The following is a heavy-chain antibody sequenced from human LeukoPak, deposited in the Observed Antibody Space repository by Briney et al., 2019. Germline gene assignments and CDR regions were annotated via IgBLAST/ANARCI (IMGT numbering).Heavy chain of an antibody. CDR1: GGSISSYY. CDR2: IYYSGST. D-gene: IGHD3-10*01. V-gene: IGHV4-59*01. CDR3: ARVLVRGVITYFDY. J-gene: IGHJ4*02. Sequence: SETLSLTCTVSGGSISSYYCSWIRQPPGKGLEWIGYIYYSGSTNYNPSLKSRVTISVDTSKNQFSLKLSSVTAADTAVYYCARVLVRGVITYFDYWGQGTLVTVSS.